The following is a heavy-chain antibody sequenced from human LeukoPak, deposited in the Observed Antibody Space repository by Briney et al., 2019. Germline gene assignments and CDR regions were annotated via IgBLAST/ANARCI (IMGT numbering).Heavy chain of an antibody. J-gene: IGHJ3*02. CDR3: TREGVGGFDT. V-gene: IGHV3-7*01. D-gene: IGHD3-16*01. Sequence: GGSLRLSCAASGFTFSRYWMSWVRQAPGKGLEWVANIKQDGSDKDYVDSVKGRFTISRDNAMNSLYLKMNSLRVEDTAVYYCTREGVGGFDTRGQGAMVTVSS. CDR2: IKQDGSDK. CDR1: GFTFSRYW.